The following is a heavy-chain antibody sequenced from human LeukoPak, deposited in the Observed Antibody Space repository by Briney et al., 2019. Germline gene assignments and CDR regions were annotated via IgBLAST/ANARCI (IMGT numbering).Heavy chain of an antibody. CDR2: IYYSGST. D-gene: IGHD3-22*01. Sequence: SQTLSLTCTVSGGSISSGGYYWSWIRQRPGKGLEWIGYIYYSGSTYYNPSLKSRVTISVDTSKNQFSLKLSSVTAADTAVYYCARGGHDSSGYDYWYFDLWGRGTLVTVSS. CDR3: ARGGHDSSGYDYWYFDL. V-gene: IGHV4-31*03. CDR1: GGSISSGGYY. J-gene: IGHJ2*01.